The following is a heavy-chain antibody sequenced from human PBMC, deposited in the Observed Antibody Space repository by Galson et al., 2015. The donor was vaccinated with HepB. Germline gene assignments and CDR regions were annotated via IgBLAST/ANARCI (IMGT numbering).Heavy chain of an antibody. D-gene: IGHD6-19*01. J-gene: IGHJ3*02. V-gene: IGHV1-18*04. Sequence: SVKVSCKASGYTFTSYGISWVRQAPGQGLEWMGWISAYNGNTNYAQKVQGRVTMTTDTSTSTAYMELRSLRSDDTAVYYCATREVYSSGWDDAFDIWGQGTMVTVSS. CDR3: ATREVYSSGWDDAFDI. CDR2: ISAYNGNT. CDR1: GYTFTSYG.